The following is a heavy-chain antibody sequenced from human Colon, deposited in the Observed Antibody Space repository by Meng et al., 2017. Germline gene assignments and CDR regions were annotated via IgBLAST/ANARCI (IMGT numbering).Heavy chain of an antibody. J-gene: IGHJ4*02. D-gene: IGHD4-17*01. CDR1: GGSISSSSYY. CDR3: ARVYGDWGGYFDY. Sequence: QLQLQESGSGLVKPSQTLSLTCTVSGGSISSSSYYWGWIRQPPGKGLEWIGNMHYSGTTYYNPSLKSRITISVDTSKNQFSLKLSSVTAADTAVYYCARVYGDWGGYFDYWGQGTLVTVSS. V-gene: IGHV4-39*07. CDR2: MHYSGTT.